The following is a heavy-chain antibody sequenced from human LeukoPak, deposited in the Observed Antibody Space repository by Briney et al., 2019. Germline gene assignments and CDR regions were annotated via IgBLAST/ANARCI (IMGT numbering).Heavy chain of an antibody. V-gene: IGHV6-1*01. J-gene: IGHJ5*02. Sequence: SQTLSLTCAISGDSVSSNSAAWNWIRQSPSRGLEWLGRTYYRSKWYNDYAVSVKSRITINPDTSKNQFSLQLNSVTPEDTAVYYCARDGYNPRPTLALWFDPWGQGTLVTVSS. CDR1: GDSVSSNSAA. CDR3: ARDGYNPRPTLALWFDP. CDR2: TYYRSKWYN. D-gene: IGHD5-24*01.